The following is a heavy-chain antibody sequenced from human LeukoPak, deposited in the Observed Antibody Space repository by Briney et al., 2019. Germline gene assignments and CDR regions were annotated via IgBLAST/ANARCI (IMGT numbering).Heavy chain of an antibody. Sequence: VGSLTLSCAASGFTFSNYDMHWVRQAPGKGLEWVSVIGTAGNTYYLGSVKGRFTISRENAKNSLYLQMNSLRAGDTAIYYCARSKSYSSGWTDFDYWGQGTLGAVSS. CDR1: GFTFSNYD. CDR2: IGTAGNT. D-gene: IGHD6-19*01. V-gene: IGHV3-13*01. J-gene: IGHJ4*02. CDR3: ARSKSYSSGWTDFDY.